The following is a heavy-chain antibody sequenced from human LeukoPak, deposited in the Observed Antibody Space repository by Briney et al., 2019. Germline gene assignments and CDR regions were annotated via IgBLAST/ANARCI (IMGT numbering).Heavy chain of an antibody. CDR3: ARERAPDIVATIGAFDI. V-gene: IGHV3-7*01. D-gene: IGHD5-12*01. CDR1: GFTFSSYW. J-gene: IGHJ3*02. Sequence: GGSLRLSCAASGFTFSSYWMSWVRQAPGKGLEWVANIKQDGSEKYYVDSVKGRFTISRDNAKNSLYLQMNSLRAEDTAVYYCARERAPDIVATIGAFDIWGQGTMVTVSS. CDR2: IKQDGSEK.